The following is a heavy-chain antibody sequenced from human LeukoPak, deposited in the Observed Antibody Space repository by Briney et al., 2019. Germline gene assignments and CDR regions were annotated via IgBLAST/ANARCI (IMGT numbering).Heavy chain of an antibody. CDR1: GGSISSYY. CDR2: MYYSVST. V-gene: IGHV4-59*08. J-gene: IGHJ3*02. D-gene: IGHD2-21*02. Sequence: SETLSLTCTVSGGSISSYYWSWIRQPPGKGLEWIGYMYYSVSTNYNPSLQSRVTISVDTSKNQFSLKLSSVTAADTAVYYCARGGNCGGDCYAHDAFDNWGQGTMVTVSS. CDR3: ARGGNCGGDCYAHDAFDN.